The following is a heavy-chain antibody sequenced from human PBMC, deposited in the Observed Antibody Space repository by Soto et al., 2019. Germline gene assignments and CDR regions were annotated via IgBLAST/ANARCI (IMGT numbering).Heavy chain of an antibody. CDR2: INHSGST. CDR3: AAEYSSSSGSVWFDP. V-gene: IGHV4-34*01. D-gene: IGHD6-6*01. CDR1: GGSFSGYY. J-gene: IGHJ5*02. Sequence: SETLSLTCAVYGGSFSGYYWSWIRQPPGKGLEWIGEINHSGSTNYNPSLKSRVTISVDTSKNQFSLKLSSVTAADTAVYYCAAEYSSSSGSVWFDPWGQGTLVTVSS.